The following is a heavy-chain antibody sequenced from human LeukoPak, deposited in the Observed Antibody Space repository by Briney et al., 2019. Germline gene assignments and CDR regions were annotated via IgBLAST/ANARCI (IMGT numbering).Heavy chain of an antibody. CDR1: GYTFTSYG. V-gene: IGHV1-18*01. Sequence: ASVKVSRKASGYTFTSYGIGWVRQAPGQGLEWMGWVSAYNGNTNYAQNLQGRVTMTTDTSTSTAYMELGSLRSDDTAVYYCARVTCSSTSCYAGNWFDPWGQGTLVTVSS. CDR2: VSAYNGNT. J-gene: IGHJ5*02. CDR3: ARVTCSSTSCYAGNWFDP. D-gene: IGHD2-2*01.